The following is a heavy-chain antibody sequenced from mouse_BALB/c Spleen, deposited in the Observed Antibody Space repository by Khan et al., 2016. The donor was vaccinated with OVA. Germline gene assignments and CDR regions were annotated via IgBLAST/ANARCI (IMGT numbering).Heavy chain of an antibody. CDR1: GYTFTDFY. J-gene: IGHJ3*01. CDR3: ARSRSGSFAF. D-gene: IGHD2-2*01. CDR2: IYPGSANT. Sequence: QVQLQQSGAELARPGASVKLSCKTSGYTFTDFYINWVKQRTGQGLEWIGDIYPGSANTYYNEKFKGKATLTVDKSPRTAYMQRSSLTSEEPAVYFCARSRSGSFAFWGQGTLVTVSA. V-gene: IGHV1-77*01.